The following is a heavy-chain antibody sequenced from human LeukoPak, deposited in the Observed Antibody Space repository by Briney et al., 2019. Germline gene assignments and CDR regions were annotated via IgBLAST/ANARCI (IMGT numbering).Heavy chain of an antibody. CDR3: TTSLGNVLYFDY. CDR2: IKSKTDGGTT. J-gene: IGHJ4*02. D-gene: IGHD1-1*01. V-gene: IGHV3-15*01. CDR1: GFTFSNAW. Sequence: GGSLRLSCAASGFTFSNAWMSWVRQAPGKGLEWVGRIKSKTDGGTTDYAAPVKGRFTISRDDSKNTLYLQMNSLKTEDTAVYYCTTSLGNVLYFDYWGQGTLVTVSS.